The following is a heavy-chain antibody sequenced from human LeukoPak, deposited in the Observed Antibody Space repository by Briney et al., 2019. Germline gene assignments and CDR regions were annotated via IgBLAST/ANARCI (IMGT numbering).Heavy chain of an antibody. V-gene: IGHV1-18*01. J-gene: IGHJ4*02. CDR1: AYTFTNYG. CDR2: ISAYNGNT. CDR3: ARDTPVAGTPDY. D-gene: IGHD6-19*01. Sequence: ASVKVSCKASAYTFTNYGISWVRQAPGQGLEWMGWISAYNGNTNYAQKLQGRVTMTTDTSTSTAYMELRSLRSDDTAVYYCARDTPVAGTPDYWGQGTLVTVSS.